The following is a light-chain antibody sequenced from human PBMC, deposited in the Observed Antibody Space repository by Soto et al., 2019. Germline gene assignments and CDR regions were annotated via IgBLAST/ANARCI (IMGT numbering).Light chain of an antibody. CDR2: AAT. Sequence: EIVLTQSPDTLSLSPGERAALSCRASQSVRDNFLAWYQQKPGQSPRLLIYAATSRATGIPERFSGSGSETDFTLTIYILEPEDFAVYYCQQYGSSPYTFGQGTKVEIK. V-gene: IGKV3-20*01. CDR1: QSVRDNF. CDR3: QQYGSSPYT. J-gene: IGKJ2*01.